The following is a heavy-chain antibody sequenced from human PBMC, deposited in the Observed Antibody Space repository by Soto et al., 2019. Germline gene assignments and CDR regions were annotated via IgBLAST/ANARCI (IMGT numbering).Heavy chain of an antibody. J-gene: IGHJ6*02. CDR3: SRDLTSSIAARRYHYGMDV. V-gene: IGHV3-33*01. Sequence: GGSLRLSCAASGFTFSSYGMHWVRQAPGKGLEWVAVIWYDGSNKYYADSVKSRFTISRDNSKNTLYLKMNRLRAEDKTVYNCSRDLTSSIAARRYHYGMDVWGQGTTVTVSS. CDR2: IWYDGSNK. D-gene: IGHD6-6*01. CDR1: GFTFSSYG.